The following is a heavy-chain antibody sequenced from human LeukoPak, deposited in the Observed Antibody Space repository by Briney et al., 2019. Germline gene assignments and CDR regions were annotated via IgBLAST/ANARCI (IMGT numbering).Heavy chain of an antibody. J-gene: IGHJ4*02. CDR3: ARVSDISVAAYFDY. V-gene: IGHV3-20*04. D-gene: IGHD6-19*01. Sequence: PGGSLRLSCAASGSTFDDYGLSWVRHAPGKGLEWVSTINWNGGSTGYADSVKGRFTISRDNAKNSLYLQMNSLRAEDTALYYCARVSDISVAAYFDYWGQGTLVTVSS. CDR2: INWNGGST. CDR1: GSTFDDYG.